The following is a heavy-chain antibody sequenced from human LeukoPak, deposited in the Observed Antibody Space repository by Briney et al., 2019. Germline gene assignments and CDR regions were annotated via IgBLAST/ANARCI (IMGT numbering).Heavy chain of an antibody. CDR3: AKDRAVGSAIYDFDY. D-gene: IGHD3-3*01. CDR1: GFTFSSYS. V-gene: IGHV3-21*01. CDR2: ISSSSSYI. Sequence: GGSLRLSCAASGFTFSSYSMNWVRQAPGKGLEWVSSISSSSSYIYYADSVKGRFTISRDNSRNTLFLQMNSLRPEDTAVYYCAKDRAVGSAIYDFDYWGQGNLVTVSS. J-gene: IGHJ4*02.